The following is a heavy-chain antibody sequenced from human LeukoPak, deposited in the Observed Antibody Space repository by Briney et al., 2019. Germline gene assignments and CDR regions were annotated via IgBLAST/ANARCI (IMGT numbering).Heavy chain of an antibody. Sequence: GASVKVSCKASGYTFTNYGVSWVRQAPGQGLEWMGWISAYNGYTNYAQKFQFRVTMTTDTSTSTAYMELRSLTSDDTAVYYGARDKAVTTELTQYFQHWGQGTLVTVSS. D-gene: IGHD4-11*01. CDR1: GYTFTNYG. V-gene: IGHV1-18*01. CDR3: ARDKAVTTELTQYFQH. J-gene: IGHJ1*01. CDR2: ISAYNGYT.